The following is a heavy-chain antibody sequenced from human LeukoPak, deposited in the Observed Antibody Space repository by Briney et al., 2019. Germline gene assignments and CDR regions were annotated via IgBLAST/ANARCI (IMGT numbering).Heavy chain of an antibody. V-gene: IGHV3-30*18. D-gene: IGHD3-3*01. Sequence: GGSLRLSCAAPGFTFSSYGMHWVRQAPGKGLEWVAVISYDGSNKYYADSVKGRFTISRDNSKNTLYLQMNSLRAEDTAVYYCAKESEIFGVVPGEPINWFDPWGQGTLVTVSS. CDR3: AKESEIFGVVPGEPINWFDP. CDR1: GFTFSSYG. J-gene: IGHJ5*02. CDR2: ISYDGSNK.